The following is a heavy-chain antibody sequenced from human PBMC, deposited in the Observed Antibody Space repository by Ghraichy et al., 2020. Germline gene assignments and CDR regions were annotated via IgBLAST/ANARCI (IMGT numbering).Heavy chain of an antibody. Sequence: TLSLTCTVSGGSISSYYWSWIRQPPGKGLEWIGYIYYSGSTNYNPSLKSRVTISVDTSKNQFSLKLSSVTAADTAVYYCARGLGVVVITNYHYFDYWGQGTLVTVSS. CDR3: ARGLGVVVITNYHYFDY. D-gene: IGHD3-22*01. V-gene: IGHV4-59*12. J-gene: IGHJ4*02. CDR2: IYYSGST. CDR1: GGSISSYY.